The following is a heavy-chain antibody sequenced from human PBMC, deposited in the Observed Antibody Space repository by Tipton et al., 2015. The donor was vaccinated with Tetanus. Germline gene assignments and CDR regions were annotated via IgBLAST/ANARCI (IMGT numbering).Heavy chain of an antibody. D-gene: IGHD2-15*01. J-gene: IGHJ4*02. Sequence: SLRLSCAASGFIFSSYGIHWVRQAPGKGLEWVAVSWYDGTDKYYADSVKGRFTISRDNSKSTLYLQMNSLRAEDTALYYCAREADCSGGSCFSGDFDTWGQGTQVTVSS. CDR2: SWYDGTDK. V-gene: IGHV3-33*01. CDR1: GFIFSSYG. CDR3: AREADCSGGSCFSGDFDT.